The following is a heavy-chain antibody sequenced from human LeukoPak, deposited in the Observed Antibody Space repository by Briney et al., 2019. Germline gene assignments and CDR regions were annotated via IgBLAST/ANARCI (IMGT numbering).Heavy chain of an antibody. V-gene: IGHV3-74*01. CDR3: ATGQGHGMDV. D-gene: IGHD1-14*01. CDR1: GFTFSSYW. J-gene: IGHJ6*02. CDR2: INSDGSST. Sequence: GGSLRLSCAASGFTFSSYWMHWVRQAPGEGLVWVSRINSDGSSTSCADSVKGRFTISRDNAKNTLYLQMNSLRAEDTAVYYCATGQGHGMDVWGQGTTVTVSS.